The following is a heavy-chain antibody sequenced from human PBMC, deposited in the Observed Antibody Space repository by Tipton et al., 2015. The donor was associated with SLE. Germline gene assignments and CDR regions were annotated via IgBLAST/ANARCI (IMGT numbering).Heavy chain of an antibody. Sequence: TLSLTCTVSGGSIGNYYWNWIRQSPGKGLEWIGYVYYPGRTNYNPSLKSRVTMSVDTAKKQFSLKLTSVTAADTAVYYCARGMLTWRGAIIGVDVWGQGTMVTVSS. CDR2: VYYPGRT. CDR1: GGSIGNYY. D-gene: IGHD2-8*01. J-gene: IGHJ3*01. CDR3: ARGMLTWRGAIIGVDV. V-gene: IGHV4-59*08.